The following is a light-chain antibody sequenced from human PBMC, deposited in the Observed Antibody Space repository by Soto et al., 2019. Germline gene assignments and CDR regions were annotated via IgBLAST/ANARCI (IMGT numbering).Light chain of an antibody. V-gene: IGLV1-40*01. CDR3: QSYDSSVSKVV. Sequence: QSVLTQPPSVSGAPGQRVTISCTGSSSNIGAGYDVHWYQQLPGTAPKLHISGNSNRPSGVPDRFSGSKSGTSASLAITGLQAEDEADYYCQSYDSSVSKVVFGGGTKVTVL. J-gene: IGLJ2*01. CDR2: GNS. CDR1: SSNIGAGYD.